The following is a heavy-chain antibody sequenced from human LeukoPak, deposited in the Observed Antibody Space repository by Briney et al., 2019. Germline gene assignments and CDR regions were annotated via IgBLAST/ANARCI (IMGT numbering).Heavy chain of an antibody. J-gene: IGHJ4*02. V-gene: IGHV3-23*01. CDR1: AFTFSTSA. Sequence: SLRLSSPASAFTFSTSAMSCVRQAPGKGLEWVSAISGCGGSKYYEDSVKDPFHNTRDNSRNTLYPQMDSLRADDTAVYYCATTNRYSGSYRDFQYWGQGPLVTVSS. CDR2: ISGCGGSK. D-gene: IGHD1-26*01. CDR3: ATTNRYSGSYRDFQY.